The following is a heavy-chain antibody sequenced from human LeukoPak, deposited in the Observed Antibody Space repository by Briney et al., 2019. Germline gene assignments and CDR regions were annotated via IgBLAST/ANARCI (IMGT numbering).Heavy chain of an antibody. CDR1: GYTFTGYY. J-gene: IGHJ3*02. CDR2: INPNSGGT. D-gene: IGHD1-26*01. Sequence: ASVKVSCKASGYTFTGYYMHWVRQAPGQGLEWMGWINPNSGGTNYAQKFQGRVTMTRDTSISTAYMELSRLRSDDTAVYYCARDKVGATSRGAFDIWGQGTMVTVSS. CDR3: ARDKVGATSRGAFDI. V-gene: IGHV1-2*02.